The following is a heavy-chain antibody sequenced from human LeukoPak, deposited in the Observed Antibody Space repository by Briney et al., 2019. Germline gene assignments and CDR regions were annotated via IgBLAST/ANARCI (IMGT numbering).Heavy chain of an antibody. CDR2: INPNSGGI. J-gene: IGHJ3*02. CDR3: AREGTSRDAFDI. Sequence: ASVKVSCKASGYTFTGYYMHWVRQAPGQGLEWMGWINPNSGGINYAQKFQGRVTMTRDTSISTAYMELSRLRSDDTAVYYCAREGTSRDAFDIWGQGTMVTVSS. CDR1: GYTFTGYY. V-gene: IGHV1-2*02. D-gene: IGHD6-6*01.